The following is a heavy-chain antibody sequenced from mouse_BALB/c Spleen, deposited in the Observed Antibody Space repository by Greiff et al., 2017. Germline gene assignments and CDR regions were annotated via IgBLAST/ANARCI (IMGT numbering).Heavy chain of an antibody. CDR3: ARDRSYAMDY. V-gene: IGHV5-6-3*01. CDR2: INSNGGST. Sequence: EVQVVESGGGLVQPGGSLKLSCAASGFTFSGYGMSWVRQTPDKRLELVATINSNGGSTYYPDSVKGRFTISRDNAKNTLYLQMSSLKSEDTAMYYCARDRSYAMDYWGQGTSVTVSS. CDR1: GFTFSGYG. J-gene: IGHJ4*01.